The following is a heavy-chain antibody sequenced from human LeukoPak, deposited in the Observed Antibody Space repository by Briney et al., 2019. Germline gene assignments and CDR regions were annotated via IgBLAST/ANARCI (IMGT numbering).Heavy chain of an antibody. Sequence: ASVKVSCKASGYTFTSYYMHWVRQAPGQELEWMGIINPSGGSTSYAQKFQGRVTMTRDTSTSTVYMELSSLRSEDTAVYYCVMGYSSSWYFDYWGQGTLVTVSS. CDR2: INPSGGST. J-gene: IGHJ4*02. V-gene: IGHV1-46*03. CDR1: GYTFTSYY. CDR3: VMGYSSSWYFDY. D-gene: IGHD6-6*01.